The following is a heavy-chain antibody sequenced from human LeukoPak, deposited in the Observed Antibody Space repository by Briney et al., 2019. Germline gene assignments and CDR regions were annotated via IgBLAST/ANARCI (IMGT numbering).Heavy chain of an antibody. V-gene: IGHV1-69*06. CDR2: IIPIFGTA. D-gene: IGHD3-9*01. Sequence: GSSVKVSCKASGGTFSNSVISWVRQAPGQGLEWMGGIIPIFGTANYAQKFQGRVTITADKSTSTAYMELSSLRSEDTAVYYCALVSYFDWLLSRSDKVYYYYYMDVWGKGTTVTVSS. J-gene: IGHJ6*03. CDR1: GGTFSNSV. CDR3: ALVSYFDWLLSRSDKVYYYYYMDV.